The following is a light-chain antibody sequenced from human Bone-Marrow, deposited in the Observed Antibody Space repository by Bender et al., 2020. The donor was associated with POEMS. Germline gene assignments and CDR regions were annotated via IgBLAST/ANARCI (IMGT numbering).Light chain of an antibody. Sequence: QSVVTQPPSLSEAPRQRVTISCSGSSSNIGNHGVNWYQQLPGEAPKLLIYYDDLLTPGVPDRFSGSRSGASASLAITGLQAEDEADYYCSSYASSGTLILFGGGTKLTVL. CDR2: YDD. CDR3: SSYASSGTLIL. CDR1: SSNIGNHG. J-gene: IGLJ2*01. V-gene: IGLV1-36*01.